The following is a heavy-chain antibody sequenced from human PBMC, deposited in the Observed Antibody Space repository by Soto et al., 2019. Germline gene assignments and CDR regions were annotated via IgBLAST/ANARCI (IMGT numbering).Heavy chain of an antibody. CDR2: IIPVFGTA. Sequence: QVQLVQSGAEVKKPGSSVKVSCKASGGSLSNYGISWVRQAPGQGLEWMGGIIPVFGTANYAQKFQGRVTITADESTSLVYMDVLSLRAEDTAVYYCARGDATKIVVTTYYGMDVWGQGPTVTVSS. V-gene: IGHV1-69*12. CDR1: GGSLSNYG. D-gene: IGHD4-17*01. J-gene: IGHJ6*02. CDR3: ARGDATKIVVTTYYGMDV.